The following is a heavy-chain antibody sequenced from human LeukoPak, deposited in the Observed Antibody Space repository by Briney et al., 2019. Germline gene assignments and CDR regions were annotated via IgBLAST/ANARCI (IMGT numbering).Heavy chain of an antibody. D-gene: IGHD6-13*01. CDR1: GGSISSGGYS. CDR3: ARQRISSFSDY. J-gene: IGHJ4*02. CDR2: IYHSGST. V-gene: IGHV4-30-2*03. Sequence: PSETLSLTCAVSGGSISSGGYSWSWIRQPPGKGLEWIGYIYHSGSTYYNPSLKSRVTISVDTSKNQFSLKLSSVTAADTAVYYCARQRISSFSDYWGQGTLVTVSS.